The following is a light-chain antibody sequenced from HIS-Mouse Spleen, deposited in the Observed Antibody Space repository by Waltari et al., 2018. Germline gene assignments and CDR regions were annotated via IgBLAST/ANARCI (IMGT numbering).Light chain of an antibody. CDR3: MQALQTPPWT. CDR1: QSLLHSNGYNY. CDR2: LGS. J-gene: IGKJ1*01. V-gene: IGKV2-28*01. Sequence: EIVLTQSPLSLSVTPGEAASISCRSSQSLLHSNGYNYLDWYLQKPGQSPQFLIYLGSNRASGVPDRFSGSGSGTDFTLKISRVEAEDVGVYYCMQALQTPPWTFGQGTKVEIK.